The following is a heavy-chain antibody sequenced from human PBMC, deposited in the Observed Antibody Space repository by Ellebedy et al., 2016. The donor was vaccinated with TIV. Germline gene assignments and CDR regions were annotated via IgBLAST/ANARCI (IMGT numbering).Heavy chain of an antibody. Sequence: GESLKISCAASGFTFSSYEMNWVRQAPGKGLEWVSYLSSSAFNIFYADSVKGRFTISRDNAKDSLYLQMNSLRAEDTAVYYCARDLGGSSGFDYWGQGTLVTVSS. CDR1: GFTFSSYE. J-gene: IGHJ4*02. V-gene: IGHV3-48*03. D-gene: IGHD1-26*01. CDR3: ARDLGGSSGFDY. CDR2: LSSSAFNI.